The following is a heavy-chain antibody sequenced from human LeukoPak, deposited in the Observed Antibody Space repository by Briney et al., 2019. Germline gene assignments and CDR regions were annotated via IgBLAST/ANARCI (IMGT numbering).Heavy chain of an antibody. CDR3: ARVEGYCSGGSCYRRPPGDY. V-gene: IGHV1-8*01. Sequence: GASVKVSCKASGYTFTSYDINWVRQATGQGLEWMGWMNPNSGNTGYAQKFQGRVTMTRNTSISTAYMELSSLRSEDTAGYYCARVEGYCSGGSCYRRPPGDYWGQGTLVTVSS. CDR1: GYTFTSYD. J-gene: IGHJ4*02. D-gene: IGHD2-15*01. CDR2: MNPNSGNT.